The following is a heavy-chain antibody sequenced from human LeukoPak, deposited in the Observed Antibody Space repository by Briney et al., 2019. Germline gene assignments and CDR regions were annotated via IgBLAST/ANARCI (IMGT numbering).Heavy chain of an antibody. D-gene: IGHD3-10*01. CDR2: IIPIFGTA. J-gene: IGHJ4*02. V-gene: IGHV1-69*06. Sequence: SVKVSCKASGGTSSSYAISWVRQAPGQGLEWMGGIIPIFGTANYAQKFQGRVTITADKSTSTAYMELSSLRSEDTAVYYCARGSWFGEGGVVPTFDYWGQGTLVTVSS. CDR3: ARGSWFGEGGVVPTFDY. CDR1: GGTSSSYA.